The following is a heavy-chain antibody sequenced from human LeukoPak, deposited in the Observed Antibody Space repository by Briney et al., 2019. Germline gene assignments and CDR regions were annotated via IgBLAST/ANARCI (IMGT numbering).Heavy chain of an antibody. CDR2: IYYSGST. J-gene: IGHJ4*02. Sequence: SETLSLTCTVSGGSISSSSYYWGWIRQPPGKGLEWIVSIYYSGSTYYNPSLKSRVTISVDTSKNQFSLKLSSVTAADTAVYYCARLSYYYDSSGSTHFDYWGQGTLVTVSS. CDR1: GGSISSSSYY. D-gene: IGHD3-22*01. V-gene: IGHV4-39*01. CDR3: ARLSYYYDSSGSTHFDY.